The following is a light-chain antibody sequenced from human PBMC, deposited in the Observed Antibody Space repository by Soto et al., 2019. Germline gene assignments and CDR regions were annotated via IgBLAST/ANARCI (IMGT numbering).Light chain of an antibody. CDR3: QQYSNWPRT. Sequence: EIVMTQSPATLSVSPGERATLSCRASQSVSSFLAWYQHKPGQAPRLLIYGASTRATGVPGRFSGSGSGTEFTLTISSLQSEDFAVYYCQQYSNWPRTFGQGTKV. CDR2: GAS. CDR1: QSVSSF. V-gene: IGKV3-15*01. J-gene: IGKJ1*01.